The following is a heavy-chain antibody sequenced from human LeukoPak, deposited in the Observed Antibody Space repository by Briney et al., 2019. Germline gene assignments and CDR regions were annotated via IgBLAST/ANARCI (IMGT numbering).Heavy chain of an antibody. CDR3: TGHHQAYSRTY. V-gene: IGHV3-74*01. CDR2: ISTDASST. J-gene: IGHJ4*02. Sequence: PGGSLRLSCAASGFIFSTYAMHWVRQAPGKGLVWVSRISTDASSTTYADSVKGRFTISRDNAKGTLYLQMSSLRAEDTAVYYCTGHHQAYSRTYWGQGTLVTVSS. CDR1: GFIFSTYA. D-gene: IGHD4-11*01.